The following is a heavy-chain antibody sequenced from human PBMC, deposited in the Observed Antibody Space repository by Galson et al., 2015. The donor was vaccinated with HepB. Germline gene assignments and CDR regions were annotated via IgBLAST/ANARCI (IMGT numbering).Heavy chain of an antibody. Sequence: SLRLSCAASGFTFSNYWMSWVRQAPGKGLEWVAKIKEDGSEEYYVDSVKGRFTISRDNAKNSLFLQMNSLGVEDTAVYYCARGGARHFAYWGQGTLVTVSS. J-gene: IGHJ4*02. V-gene: IGHV3-7*01. CDR3: ARGGARHFAY. CDR1: GFTFSNYW. CDR2: IKEDGSEE. D-gene: IGHD3-16*01.